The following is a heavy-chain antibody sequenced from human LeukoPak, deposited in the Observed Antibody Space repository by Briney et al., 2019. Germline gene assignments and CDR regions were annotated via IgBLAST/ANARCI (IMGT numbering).Heavy chain of an antibody. CDR1: GFTFSSYS. Sequence: GGSLRLSCAASGFTFSSYSMNWVRQAPGKGLEGVSYISSSSSTIYYADSVKGRFTISRDNAKNSLYLQMSSLRAEDTAVHYCARDRIEQQRTLGRSTNYYSYYYMDVWGKGTTVTVSS. V-gene: IGHV3-48*01. J-gene: IGHJ6*03. CDR2: ISSSSSTI. D-gene: IGHD6-13*01. CDR3: ARDRIEQQRTLGRSTNYYSYYYMDV.